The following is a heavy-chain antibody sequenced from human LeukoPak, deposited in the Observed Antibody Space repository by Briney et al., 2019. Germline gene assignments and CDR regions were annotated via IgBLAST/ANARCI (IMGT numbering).Heavy chain of an antibody. J-gene: IGHJ4*02. CDR2: INAGNGNT. D-gene: IGHD3-22*01. V-gene: IGHV1-3*01. CDR1: GYTFTSYA. Sequence: ASVTVSCKASGYTFTSYAMHWVRQAPGQRLEWMGWINAGNGNTKYSQKFQGRVTITRDTSASTAYMELSSLRSEDTAVYYCAREPYDYYDSSGYYSDWGQGTLVTVSS. CDR3: AREPYDYYDSSGYYSD.